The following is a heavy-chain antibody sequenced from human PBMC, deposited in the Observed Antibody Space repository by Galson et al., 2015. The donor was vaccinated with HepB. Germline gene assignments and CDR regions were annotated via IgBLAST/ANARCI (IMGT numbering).Heavy chain of an antibody. CDR2: ISVGGSST. D-gene: IGHD6-19*01. Sequence: SLRLSCAASGFTFSNYGMSWVRQAPGKGLEWVSAISVGGSSTYYADSVSGRFTISRDNSKNTMYLQMNTRRAEDTAVYYCAKDPHSSAKYYFDYRGQGTLVTVSS. V-gene: IGHV3-23*01. J-gene: IGHJ4*02. CDR3: AKDPHSSAKYYFDY. CDR1: GFTFSNYG.